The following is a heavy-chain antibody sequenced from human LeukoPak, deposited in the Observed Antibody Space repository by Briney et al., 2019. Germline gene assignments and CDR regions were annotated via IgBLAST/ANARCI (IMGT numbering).Heavy chain of an antibody. CDR3: AKNSWYGLLDAFDI. V-gene: IGHV3-9*01. Sequence: GRSLRLSCAASGFTFDDYAMHWVRQAPGKGLEWVSGISWNSGSIGYADSVKGRFTISRDNAKNSLYLQMNSLRAEDTALYYCAKNSWYGLLDAFDIWGQGTMVTVSS. CDR1: GFTFDDYA. CDR2: ISWNSGSI. J-gene: IGHJ3*02. D-gene: IGHD6-13*01.